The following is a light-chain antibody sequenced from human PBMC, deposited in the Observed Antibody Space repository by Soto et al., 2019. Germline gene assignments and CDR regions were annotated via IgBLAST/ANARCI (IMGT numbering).Light chain of an antibody. CDR3: QQYNSWPET. CDR1: QSVRSS. J-gene: IGKJ1*01. CDR2: DAS. V-gene: IGKV3-15*01. Sequence: PGARATLSCRASQSVRSSLAWYQQKPGQAPRLFIYDASTRATGIPARFSGSGSGTEFTLTISSLQSEDFAVYYCQQYNSWPETFGQGTKVDIK.